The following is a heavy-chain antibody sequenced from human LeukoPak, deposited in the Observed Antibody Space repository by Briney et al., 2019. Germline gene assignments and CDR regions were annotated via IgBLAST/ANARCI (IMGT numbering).Heavy chain of an antibody. Sequence: GGSLRLSCAASGFTFSSYAMHWVRQAPGKGLEWVAVISYDGSNKYYADSVKGRFTISRDNSKNTLYLQRNSLRAEDTAVYYCARDRGGSGVNWFDPWGQGTLVTVSS. V-gene: IGHV3-30*04. CDR2: ISYDGSNK. CDR1: GFTFSSYA. D-gene: IGHD3-10*01. CDR3: ARDRGGSGVNWFDP. J-gene: IGHJ5*02.